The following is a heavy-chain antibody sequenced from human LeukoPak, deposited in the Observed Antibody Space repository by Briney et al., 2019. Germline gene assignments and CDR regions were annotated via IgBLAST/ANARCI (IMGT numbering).Heavy chain of an antibody. CDR3: ARDQWPHHDVYFQH. Sequence: GGSLRLSCAASGFTVISNYMTWVRQAPGKGLEWVSVIYIGGSTDYADSVKGRLTISRDNSKNMVYLQMNSLRAEDTAVYYCARDQWPHHDVYFQHWGQGTLVTVSS. CDR1: GFTVISNY. CDR2: IYIGGST. J-gene: IGHJ1*01. V-gene: IGHV3-53*01. D-gene: IGHD6-19*01.